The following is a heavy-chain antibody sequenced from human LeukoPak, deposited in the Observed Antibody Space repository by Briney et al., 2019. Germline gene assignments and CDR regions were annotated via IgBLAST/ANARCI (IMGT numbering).Heavy chain of an antibody. J-gene: IGHJ4*02. D-gene: IGHD3-16*01. Sequence: ASVKVSCKVSGDTLTEGSMHCVRQARVKGLEWMGGFDPEDGETIYAQKFQGRVTMTEDTSTDTAYMELSSLRSEDTAVYYCAPELTPFGGVIFDYWGQGTLVTVSS. CDR2: FDPEDGET. V-gene: IGHV1-24*01. CDR1: GDTLTEGS. CDR3: APELTPFGGVIFDY.